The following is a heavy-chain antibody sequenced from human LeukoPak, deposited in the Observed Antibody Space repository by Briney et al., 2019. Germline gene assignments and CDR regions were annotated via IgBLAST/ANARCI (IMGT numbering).Heavy chain of an antibody. CDR3: AIRYDYGDYFNWFDP. CDR2: IHYNGNT. V-gene: IGHV4-39*01. J-gene: IGHJ5*02. Sequence: PSETLSLTCSVSGGSISSSSYYWGWIRQPPGKGPEWIGSIHYNGNTYYNPSLTSRVAISVDTSKNQLSLKLSSVTAADTAVYYCAIRYDYGDYFNWFDPWGQGTLVIVSS. D-gene: IGHD4-17*01. CDR1: GGSISSSSYY.